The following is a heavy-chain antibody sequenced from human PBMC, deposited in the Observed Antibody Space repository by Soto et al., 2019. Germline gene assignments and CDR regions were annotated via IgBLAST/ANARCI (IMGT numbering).Heavy chain of an antibody. Sequence: GGSLRLSCAVSGLTVSGKKYVAWVRQAPGKGLEWVSGFYDLDGTYYADSLKGRFTTSGDSSRTIVYLQMNGLRPEDTAVYYCATWHLQEHAYDVWGQGTTVTASS. CDR3: ATWHLQEHAYDV. CDR1: GLTVSGKKY. D-gene: IGHD4-4*01. CDR2: FYDLDGT. J-gene: IGHJ3*01. V-gene: IGHV3-53*01.